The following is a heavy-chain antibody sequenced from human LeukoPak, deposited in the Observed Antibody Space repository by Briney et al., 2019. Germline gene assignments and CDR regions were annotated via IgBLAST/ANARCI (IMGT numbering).Heavy chain of an antibody. Sequence: GGSLRLSCAASGFTFSSYAMSWVRQAPGRGLEWVSAISGSGGGTYYADSVKGRFTISRDNSKNTLYLQMNSLRAEDTAVYYCAKVDTAMVPVYYYGMDVWGQGTTVTVSS. D-gene: IGHD5-18*01. V-gene: IGHV3-23*01. CDR1: GFTFSSYA. J-gene: IGHJ6*02. CDR2: ISGSGGGT. CDR3: AKVDTAMVPVYYYGMDV.